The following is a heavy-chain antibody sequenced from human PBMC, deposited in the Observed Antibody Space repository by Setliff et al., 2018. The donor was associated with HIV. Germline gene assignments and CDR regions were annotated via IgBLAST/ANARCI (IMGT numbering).Heavy chain of an antibody. CDR3: ARQMAVSGAFDI. V-gene: IGHV5-51*01. CDR1: GYVFTNYW. J-gene: IGHJ3*02. CDR2: ISPDDSDT. D-gene: IGHD6-19*01. Sequence: PGESLKISCKSSGYVFTNYWIGWVRQMPGKGLEWMGIISPDDSDTRYSPSFQGQVTISADKSISTAYLQWSSLKASDTAMYYCARQMAVSGAFDIWGQGTMVTVSS.